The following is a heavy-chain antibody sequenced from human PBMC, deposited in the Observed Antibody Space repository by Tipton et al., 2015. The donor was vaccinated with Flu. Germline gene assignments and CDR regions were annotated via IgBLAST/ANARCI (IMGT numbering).Heavy chain of an antibody. CDR1: GFTFSSYA. Sequence: LSLTCAASGFTFSSYAMSWVRQAPGKGLEWVSAISGSGGSTYYADSVKGRFTISRDNSKNTLYLQMNSLRAEDTAVYYCAKDLPYYDFWSGYSAYNWFDPWGQGTLVTVSS. V-gene: IGHV3-23*01. CDR3: AKDLPYYDFWSGYSAYNWFDP. J-gene: IGHJ5*02. D-gene: IGHD3-3*01. CDR2: ISGSGGST.